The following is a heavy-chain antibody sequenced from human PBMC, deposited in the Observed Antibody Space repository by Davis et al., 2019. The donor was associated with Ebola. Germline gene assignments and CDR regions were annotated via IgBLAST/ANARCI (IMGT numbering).Heavy chain of an antibody. V-gene: IGHV3-21*01. J-gene: IGHJ3*01. CDR2: ISSSSSYI. CDR3: ARDPPVSMGSDAFDV. Sequence: GGSLRLSCAASGFTFSSYSMNWVRQAPGKGLEWVSSISSSSSYIYYADSVKGRFTISRDNAKNSLYLQMNSLRDEDTAVYYCARDPPVSMGSDAFDVWGRGTMVTVSS. CDR1: GFTFSSYS. D-gene: IGHD2-8*01.